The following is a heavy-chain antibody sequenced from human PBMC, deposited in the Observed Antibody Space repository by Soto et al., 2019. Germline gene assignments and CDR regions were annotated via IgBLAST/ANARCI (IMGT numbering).Heavy chain of an antibody. J-gene: IGHJ4*02. D-gene: IGHD3-22*01. Sequence: GSLRLSCAASGFTFSSYWMHWVRQVPGKGLVWVSRINSEGTGTIYADSVKGRFTISRDNAKNTLYLQMNSLRAEDTAVYYCVRDYDSSGYNSDYWGQGTPVTGSS. CDR3: VRDYDSSGYNSDY. CDR1: GFTFSSYW. V-gene: IGHV3-74*01. CDR2: INSEGTGT.